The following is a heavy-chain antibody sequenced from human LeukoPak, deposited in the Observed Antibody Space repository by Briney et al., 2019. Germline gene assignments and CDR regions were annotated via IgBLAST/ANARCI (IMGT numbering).Heavy chain of an antibody. CDR2: ISSSSSTI. D-gene: IGHD5-18*01. V-gene: IGHV3-48*01. J-gene: IGHJ4*02. CDR1: GFTFSSYS. Sequence: GGSLRLSCAASGFTFSSYSMNWVRQAPGKGLGWVSYISSSSSTIYYADSVKGRFTISRDNAKNSLYLQMNSLRAEDTAVYYCAGDYGYFYFDYWGQGTLVTVSS. CDR3: AGDYGYFYFDY.